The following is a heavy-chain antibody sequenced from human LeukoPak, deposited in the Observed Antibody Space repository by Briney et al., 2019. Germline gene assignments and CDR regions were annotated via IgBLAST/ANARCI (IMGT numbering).Heavy chain of an antibody. Sequence: SVKVSCKASGYTFTSYDISWVRQAPGQGLEWMGGIIPIFGTANYAQKFQGRVTITTDESTSTAYMELSSLRSEDTAVYYCARESLYYFDYWGQGTLVTVSS. CDR1: GYTFTSYD. CDR3: ARESLYYFDY. J-gene: IGHJ4*02. V-gene: IGHV1-69*05. CDR2: IIPIFGTA.